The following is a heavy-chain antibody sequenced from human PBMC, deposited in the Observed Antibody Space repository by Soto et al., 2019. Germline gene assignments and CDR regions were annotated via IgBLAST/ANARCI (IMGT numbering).Heavy chain of an antibody. D-gene: IGHD1-26*01. CDR3: ARWVGATYYYYGMDV. CDR2: IWYDGSSK. J-gene: IGHJ6*02. CDR1: GFTFSSYG. Sequence: GGSLRLSCAASGFTFSSYGMHWVRQAQGKGLEWVAVIWYDGSSKYYADSVKGRFTISRDNSKNTLYLQMNSLRAEDTAVYYCARWVGATYYYYGMDVWGQGTTVT. V-gene: IGHV3-33*01.